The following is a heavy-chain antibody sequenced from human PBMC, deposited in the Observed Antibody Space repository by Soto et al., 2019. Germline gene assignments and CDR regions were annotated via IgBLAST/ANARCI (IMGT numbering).Heavy chain of an antibody. CDR1: GFTFSSYG. V-gene: IGHV3-30*18. CDR3: AKEGSSSWYSGWYNYYYYGMDV. J-gene: IGHJ6*02. CDR2: ISYDGSNK. D-gene: IGHD6-13*01. Sequence: PGGSLRLSCAASGFTFSSYGMHWVRRAPGKGLEWVAVISYDGSNKYCADSVKGRFTISRDNSKNTLYLQMNSLRAEDTAVYYCAKEGSSSWYSGWYNYYYYGMDVWGQGTTVTVSS.